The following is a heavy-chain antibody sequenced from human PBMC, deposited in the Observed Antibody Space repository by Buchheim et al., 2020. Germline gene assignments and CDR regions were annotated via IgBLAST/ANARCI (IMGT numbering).Heavy chain of an antibody. CDR3: ARHLFGDYYDSSYWFDP. Sequence: QLQLQESGPGLVKPSETLSLTCTVSGGSISSSSYYWGWIRQPPGKGLEWIGSIYYSGSTYYNPSLKSRVTISVDTSKNQFSLKLSSVTAADTAVYYCARHLFGDYYDSSYWFDPWGQGTL. V-gene: IGHV4-39*01. D-gene: IGHD3-22*01. CDR2: IYYSGST. CDR1: GGSISSSSYY. J-gene: IGHJ5*02.